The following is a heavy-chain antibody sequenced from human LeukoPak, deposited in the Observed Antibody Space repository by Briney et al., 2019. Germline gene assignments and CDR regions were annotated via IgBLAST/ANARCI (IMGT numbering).Heavy chain of an antibody. CDR2: VAGSGVTP. D-gene: IGHD2-21*01. V-gene: IGHV3-23*01. J-gene: IGHJ4*02. CDR3: AKGFHSDYCGNFHH. Sequence: GPLILSCASPGFTFSYYAMCWLRQAPGKGLEWVPIVAGSGVTPYYPHYVQGRFPVSRDNSKHMLYLQMNNLRVEDPAIYYCAKGFHSDYCGNFHHWGQGTLATVSS. CDR1: GFTFSYYA.